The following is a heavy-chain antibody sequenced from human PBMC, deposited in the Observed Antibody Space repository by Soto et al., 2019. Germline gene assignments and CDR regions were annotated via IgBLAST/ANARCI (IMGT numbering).Heavy chain of an antibody. V-gene: IGHV6-1*01. CDR1: GDSVSNNNVA. Sequence: QVQLQQSGPGLVKPSQTLSLTCAISGDSVSNNNVAWNWIRQSPSRGLEWLGRTYYRSKWYIDYAESVKSRITINPDTSENQFSLQLNSVTPEDTAVYYCARNDWTGHLLWFDPWGQGTLVTVSS. CDR3: ARNDWTGHLLWFDP. CDR2: TYYRSKWYI. J-gene: IGHJ5*02. D-gene: IGHD3-9*01.